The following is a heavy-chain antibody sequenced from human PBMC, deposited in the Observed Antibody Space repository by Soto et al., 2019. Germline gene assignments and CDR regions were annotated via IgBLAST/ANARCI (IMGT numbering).Heavy chain of an antibody. Sequence: EVRLVESGGGLVQPGGSLTLSCAASGFTFSSYWMTWVRQAPGKGLEWVANITQDGSEKYYMDSMKGRFTISRDNAKNSLLLQLNSLRAEDTAVYYCARDRGRPDLRDTHYYDSSDLDYGMDVWGQGTTVTVSS. V-gene: IGHV3-7*01. D-gene: IGHD3-22*01. CDR1: GFTFSSYW. CDR2: ITQDGSEK. J-gene: IGHJ6*02. CDR3: ARDRGRPDLRDTHYYDSSDLDYGMDV.